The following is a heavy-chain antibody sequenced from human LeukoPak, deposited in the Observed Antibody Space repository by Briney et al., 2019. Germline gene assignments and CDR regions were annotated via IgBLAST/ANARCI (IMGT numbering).Heavy chain of an antibody. V-gene: IGHV1-2*02. D-gene: IGHD2-2*01. CDR1: VYTFTVYY. CDR3: ARKSQGRYCSSTSCQTRGMDV. Sequence: ASVKVSCKASVYTFTVYYMHCVRQAPGQGRECVGCLNLNSVGTKYAQKFQGSVTMTRDTSISTACMELSRLRSDDTGVYYCARKSQGRYCSSTSCQTRGMDVWGQGTTVTVSS. CDR2: LNLNSVGT. J-gene: IGHJ6*02.